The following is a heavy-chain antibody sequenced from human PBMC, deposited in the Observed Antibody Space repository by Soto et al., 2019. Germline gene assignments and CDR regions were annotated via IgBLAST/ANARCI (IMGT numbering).Heavy chain of an antibody. J-gene: IGHJ5*02. CDR1: GFPFSSTD. CDR3: AKNSGWFNT. V-gene: IGHV3-23*01. D-gene: IGHD3-10*01. Sequence: GSLRLSCAASGFPFSSTDMTWVRQAPGKGLEWVSTIDGSGGTTYYADSVKGRFTISRDNSINTVFLQMNSLRADDTALYFCAKNSGWFNTWGQGALVTVSS. CDR2: IDGSGGTT.